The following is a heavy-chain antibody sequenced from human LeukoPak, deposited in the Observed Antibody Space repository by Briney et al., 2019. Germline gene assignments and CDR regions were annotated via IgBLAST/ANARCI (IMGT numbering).Heavy chain of an antibody. CDR3: ARDRGDYYDSRPDGFDP. Sequence: SETLSLTCTVSGGSISSYYWSWIRQPPGKGLEWIGYIYYSGSTNYNPSLKSRVTISVDTSKNQFSLKLSSVTAADTAVYYCARDRGDYYDSRPDGFDPWGQGTLVTLSS. CDR2: IYYSGST. J-gene: IGHJ5*02. CDR1: GGSISSYY. V-gene: IGHV4-59*01. D-gene: IGHD3-22*01.